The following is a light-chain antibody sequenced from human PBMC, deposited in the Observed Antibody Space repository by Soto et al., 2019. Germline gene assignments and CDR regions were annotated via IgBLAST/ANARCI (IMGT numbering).Light chain of an antibody. CDR1: HLISSNF. V-gene: IGKV3-20*01. CDR2: GAS. Sequence: ENVLTQSPGALSLSPGERATLSCRASHLISSNFLAWYQQKPCQAPRLLIYGASSRATGIPDRFSGSGSGTDFTLTISRLEPEDFAVYYCQQYGSSPRTFGQGTKLEIK. CDR3: QQYGSSPRT. J-gene: IGKJ2*01.